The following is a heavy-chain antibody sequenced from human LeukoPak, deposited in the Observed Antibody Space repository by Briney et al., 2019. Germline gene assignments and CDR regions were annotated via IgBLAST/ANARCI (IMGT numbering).Heavy chain of an antibody. D-gene: IGHD6-13*01. Sequence: GGSLRLSCAASGFTFSSYGMHWVRQAPGKGLEWVAVISHDGSNKYYADSVKGRFTFSRDNSKNTLYLQMNSLRAEDTAVYYCAKDTIAAARGYFDYWGQGILVTVSS. V-gene: IGHV3-30*18. CDR3: AKDTIAAARGYFDY. J-gene: IGHJ4*02. CDR2: ISHDGSNK. CDR1: GFTFSSYG.